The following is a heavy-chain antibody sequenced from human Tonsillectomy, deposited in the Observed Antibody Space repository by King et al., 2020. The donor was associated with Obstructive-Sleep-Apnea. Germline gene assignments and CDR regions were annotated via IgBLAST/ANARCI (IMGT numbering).Heavy chain of an antibody. V-gene: IGHV4-31*03. CDR3: ARGEGQQLVGFAYYYGMDV. J-gene: IGHJ6*02. D-gene: IGHD6-13*01. Sequence: VPLPASGPGPVPPSPPLSLPCTVSGGSLRRRGSYWRWIRPHPGPGLAWLGSLFYRGSPSYPPSLKSRVTLSVATSPHQFSLNLLSVTAADTAVYYCARGEGQQLVGFAYYYGMDVWGQGTTVTGS. CDR2: LFYRGSP. CDR1: GGSLRRRGSY.